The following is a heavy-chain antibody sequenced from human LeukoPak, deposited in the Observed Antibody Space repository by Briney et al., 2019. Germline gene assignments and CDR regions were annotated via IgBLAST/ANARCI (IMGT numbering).Heavy chain of an antibody. D-gene: IGHD2-2*01. CDR3: ARAGDHCSSTSCYAGWFDY. V-gene: IGHV4-34*01. CDR2: INHSGST. CDR1: GGSFSGYY. J-gene: IGHJ4*02. Sequence: ASETLSLTCAVYGGSFSGYYWSWICQPPGKGLEWIGEINHSGSTNYNPSLKSRVTISVDTSKNQFSLKLSSVTAADTAVYYCARAGDHCSSTSCYAGWFDYWGQGTLVTVSS.